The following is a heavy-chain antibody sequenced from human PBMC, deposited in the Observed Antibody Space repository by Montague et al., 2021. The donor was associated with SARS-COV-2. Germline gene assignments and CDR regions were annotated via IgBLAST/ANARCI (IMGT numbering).Heavy chain of an antibody. J-gene: IGHJ2*01. CDR2: MPYSGST. Sequence: SETLSLTCTVSGDSISRHSYYWGWIRQPPGKGLEWIGSMPYSGSTYHNPSLKSRVSISVDTSKNQFSLKLSSMTAADTAVYYCAKSAWHNWYFDIWGRGTLVTVSS. V-gene: IGHV4-39*01. CDR1: GDSISRHSYY. D-gene: IGHD2/OR15-2a*01. CDR3: AKSAWHNWYFDI.